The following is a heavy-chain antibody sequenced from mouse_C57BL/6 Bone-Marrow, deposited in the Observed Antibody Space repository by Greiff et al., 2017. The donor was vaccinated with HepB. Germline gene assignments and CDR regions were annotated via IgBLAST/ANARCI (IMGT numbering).Heavy chain of an antibody. J-gene: IGHJ4*01. CDR2: IDPEDGDT. CDR3: TTVVATEEAMDY. Sequence: VQLQQSGAELVRPGASVKLSCTASGFNIKDDYMHWVKQRPEQGLEWIGWIDPEDGDTEYASKFQGKATITADTSSNTAYLRLSSLTSEDTAVYYCTTVVATEEAMDYWGQGTSVTVSS. V-gene: IGHV14-4*01. CDR1: GFNIKDDY. D-gene: IGHD1-1*01.